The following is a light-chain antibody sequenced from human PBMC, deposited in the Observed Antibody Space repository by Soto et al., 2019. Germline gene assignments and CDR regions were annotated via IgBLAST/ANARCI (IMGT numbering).Light chain of an antibody. V-gene: IGKV3-20*01. CDR2: GAS. CDR3: QQYGSSLFT. J-gene: IGKJ3*01. CDR1: QSLSSSY. Sequence: EIVLTQSPGTLSLSPGERATLSCRASQSLSSSYLAWYQQKPGQAPRLLIYGASSRATGIPDRFSGSGSGPDFTLTISRLEPEDFAMYYCQQYGSSLFTFGPGTKVDIK.